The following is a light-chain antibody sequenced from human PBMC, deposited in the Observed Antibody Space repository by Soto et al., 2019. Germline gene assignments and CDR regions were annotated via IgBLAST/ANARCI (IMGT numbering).Light chain of an antibody. V-gene: IGKV3-11*01. CDR3: QQRSNWPLT. J-gene: IGKJ4*01. CDR1: QSVCSY. Sequence: EIVLTQSPATLSLSPGERATLSCRASQSVCSYLAWYQQKPGQAPRLLIYDASNRATGVPARFSGSGSGTDFTLTISSLEPEDFAVYYCQQRSNWPLTFGGGTKVEIK. CDR2: DAS.